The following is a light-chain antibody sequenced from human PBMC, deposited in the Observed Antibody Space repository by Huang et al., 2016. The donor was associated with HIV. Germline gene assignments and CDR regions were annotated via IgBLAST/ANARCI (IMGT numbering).Light chain of an antibody. CDR3: QQRSSSLS. CDR1: QGRNTY. CDR2: KAS. V-gene: IGKV3-11*01. J-gene: IGKJ4*01. Sequence: EIVLTQSPATLSLSPGEIATLSSRASQGRNTYLAWYQQKPGQAPRLLIYKASNRATGIPARFNGSGSGTDFTLTINNLKPEDFAIYYCQQRSSSLSFGGGTKVEI.